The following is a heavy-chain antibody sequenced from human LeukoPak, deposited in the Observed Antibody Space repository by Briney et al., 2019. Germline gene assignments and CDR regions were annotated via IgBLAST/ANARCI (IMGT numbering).Heavy chain of an antibody. CDR1: GFTFSNAW. V-gene: IGHV3-15*01. D-gene: IGHD2-2*01. Sequence: GGSLRLSCAASGFTFSNAWMSWVRQAPGKGLEWVGRIKSKTDGETTDYAAPVKGRFTISRDDSKNTLYLQMNSLRAEDTAVYYCARGVSLPTPIVVVPAATPLDYWGQGTLVTVSS. CDR3: ARGVSLPTPIVVVPAATPLDY. CDR2: IKSKTDGETT. J-gene: IGHJ4*02.